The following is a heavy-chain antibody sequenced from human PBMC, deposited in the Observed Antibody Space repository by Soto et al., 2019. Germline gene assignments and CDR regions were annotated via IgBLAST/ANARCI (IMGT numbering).Heavy chain of an antibody. CDR2: IYYTGTT. Sequence: QVQLQESGPGLVKPSQTLSLTCTVSGGSISTGGYYWSWVRQHPGKGLEWIGYIYYTGTTYYNPSLKSRVSISVDTSNNQFSLKLSSVTAADTAVNYCARAGPYDFWSGYPFEFWGQGTLVTVSS. CDR1: GGSISTGGYY. J-gene: IGHJ4*02. V-gene: IGHV4-31*03. CDR3: ARAGPYDFWSGYPFEF. D-gene: IGHD3-3*01.